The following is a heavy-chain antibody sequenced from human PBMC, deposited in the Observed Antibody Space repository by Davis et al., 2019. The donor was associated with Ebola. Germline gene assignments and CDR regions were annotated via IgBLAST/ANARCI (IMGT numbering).Heavy chain of an antibody. V-gene: IGHV3-21*01. CDR2: ISSSSSYI. Sequence: GGSLRLSCAASGFNLVRYWMSWVRQAPGKGLEWVSSISSSSSYIYYADSVKGRFTISRDNAKNSLYLQMNSLRAEDTAVYYCARDRGDIVVVPGWFDPWGQGTLVTVSS. J-gene: IGHJ5*02. D-gene: IGHD2-2*01. CDR3: ARDRGDIVVVPGWFDP. CDR1: GFNLVRYW.